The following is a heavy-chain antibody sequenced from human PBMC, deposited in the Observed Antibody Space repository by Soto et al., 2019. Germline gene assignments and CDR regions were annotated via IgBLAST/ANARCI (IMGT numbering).Heavy chain of an antibody. J-gene: IGHJ6*02. CDR1: GYTFTSYA. D-gene: IGHD1-7*01. Sequence: GASVKVSCKASGYTFTSYAMHWVRQAPGQRLEWMAWIDAGDGETKYAQKFQGRVTMTEDTSTDTAYMELSSLRSEDTAVYYCATSDPTYNWNYFRRETYYYYGMDVWGQGTTVTVSS. CDR3: ATSDPTYNWNYFRRETYYYYGMDV. V-gene: IGHV1-3*01. CDR2: IDAGDGET.